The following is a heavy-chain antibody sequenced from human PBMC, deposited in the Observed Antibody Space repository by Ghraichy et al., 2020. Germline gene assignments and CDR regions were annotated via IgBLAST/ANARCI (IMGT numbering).Heavy chain of an antibody. CDR2: IYTSGST. CDR3: ARDHSSWGGHYYYYGMDV. CDR1: GGSISSYY. D-gene: IGHD6-13*01. V-gene: IGHV4-4*07. Sequence: SETLSLTCTVSGGSISSYYWSWIRQPAGKGLEWIGRIYTSGSTNYNPSLKSRVTMSVDTSKNQFSLKLSSVTAADTAVYYCARDHSSWGGHYYYYGMDVWGQGTTVTVSS. J-gene: IGHJ6*02.